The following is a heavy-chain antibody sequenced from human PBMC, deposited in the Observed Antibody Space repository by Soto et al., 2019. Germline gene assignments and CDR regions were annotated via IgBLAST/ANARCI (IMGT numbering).Heavy chain of an antibody. CDR1: GYTFTSYY. Sequence: QVQLVQSGAEVKKPGASVKVSCKASGYTFTSYYMHWVRQAPGQGLEWMGIINPSGGSTSYAQKFQGRVTMTRDTATSTVYMELSSLRSEDTAVYYCYGGITFGGVNYWGQGTLVTVSS. CDR2: INPSGGST. CDR3: YGGITFGGVNY. D-gene: IGHD3-16*01. V-gene: IGHV1-46*01. J-gene: IGHJ4*02.